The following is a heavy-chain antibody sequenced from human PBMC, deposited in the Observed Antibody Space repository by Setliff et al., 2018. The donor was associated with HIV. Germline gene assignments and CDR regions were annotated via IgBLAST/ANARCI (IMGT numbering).Heavy chain of an antibody. D-gene: IGHD6-13*01. CDR2: ISWSSGNV. CDR1: GFRFDDYD. V-gene: IGHV3-9*03. Sequence: GGSLRLSCAASGFRFDDYDMHWVRQAPGKGLEWVSGISWSSGNVGSADSVKGRFTIYRDNAKNSLYLQMNSLRVEDMAVYYCVKGGVYSSRWFGDYFDFWGQGALVTVSS. J-gene: IGHJ4*02. CDR3: VKGGVYSSRWFGDYFDF.